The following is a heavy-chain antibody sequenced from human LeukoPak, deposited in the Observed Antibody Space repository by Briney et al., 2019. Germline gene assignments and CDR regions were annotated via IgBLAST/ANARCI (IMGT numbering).Heavy chain of an antibody. V-gene: IGHV3-23*01. J-gene: IGHJ4*02. D-gene: IGHD4-23*01. CDR3: AKDRGVYGGNEYYFDY. CDR1: GFTFSNYS. Sequence: GGSLRLSCAASGFTFSNYSMSWVRQAPGKGLEWVSAISGSGGSTYSTDSVKGRFTISIDNSKNTLYLQMNSLRAEDTAVYYCAKDRGVYGGNEYYFDYWGEGPLVPVSS. CDR2: ISGSGGST.